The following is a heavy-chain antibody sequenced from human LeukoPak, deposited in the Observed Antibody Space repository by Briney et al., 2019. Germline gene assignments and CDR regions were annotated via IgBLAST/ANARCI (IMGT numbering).Heavy chain of an antibody. CDR1: GGSFSGYY. CDR3: ARRRATMIVVVIPYYFDY. V-gene: IGHV4-34*01. D-gene: IGHD3-22*01. CDR2: INHSGST. J-gene: IGHJ4*02. Sequence: SETLSLTCAVYGGSFSGYYWSWIRQPPGKGLEWIGEINHSGSTNYSPSLKSRVTISVDTSKNQFSLKLSSVTAADTAVYYCARRRATMIVVVIPYYFDYWGQGTLVTVSS.